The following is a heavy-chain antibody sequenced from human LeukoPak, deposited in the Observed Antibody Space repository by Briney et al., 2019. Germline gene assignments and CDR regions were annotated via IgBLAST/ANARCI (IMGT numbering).Heavy chain of an antibody. CDR2: IIPIFGTA. CDR1: GGTFSSYA. D-gene: IGHD5-18*01. J-gene: IGHJ4*02. V-gene: IGHV1-69*01. CDR3: ARDQRQGSPADPRYSYGYDY. Sequence: GSSVKVSCKASGGTFSSYAISWVRQAPGQGLEWMGGIIPIFGTANYAQKFQGRVTITADESTSTAYMELSSLRSEDTAVYYCARDQRQGSPADPRYSYGYDYWGQGTLVTVSS.